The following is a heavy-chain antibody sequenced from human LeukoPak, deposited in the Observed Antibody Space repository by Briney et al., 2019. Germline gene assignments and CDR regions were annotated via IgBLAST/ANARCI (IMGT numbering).Heavy chain of an antibody. CDR2: TNWNGART. J-gene: IGHJ4*02. CDR3: ARGAEVQLWSYYFDY. D-gene: IGHD5-18*01. CDR1: GFTFSSYW. Sequence: GGSLRLSCAASGFTFSSYWMHWVRQAPGKGLEWVSGTNWNGARTGYADSVKGRFIISRDNAKNSLYLQMNSLRAEDTALYYCARGAEVQLWSYYFDYWGQGTLVTVSS. V-gene: IGHV3-20*04.